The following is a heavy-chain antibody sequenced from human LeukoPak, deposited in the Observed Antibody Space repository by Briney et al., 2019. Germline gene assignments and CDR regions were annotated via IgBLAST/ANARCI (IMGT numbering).Heavy chain of an antibody. Sequence: SETLSLTCTVSGGSISSSSYYWGWIRQPPGKGLEWIGSIYYSGSTYYNPSLKSRVTISVDTSKNQFSLKLSSVTAADTAVYYCARPYYYGSGLYYFDYWAREPWSPSPQ. CDR3: ARPYYYGSGLYYFDY. V-gene: IGHV4-39*01. CDR1: GGSISSSSYY. CDR2: IYYSGST. D-gene: IGHD3-10*01. J-gene: IGHJ4*02.